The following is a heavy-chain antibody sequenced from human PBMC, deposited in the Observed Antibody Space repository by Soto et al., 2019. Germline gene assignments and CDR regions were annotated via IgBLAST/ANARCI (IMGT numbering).Heavy chain of an antibody. D-gene: IGHD3-22*01. CDR1: GGSISSYY. Sequence: SETLSLTCTVSGGSISSYYWSWIRQPPGKGLEWIGYIYYSGSTNYNPSLKSRVTISVDTSKNQFSLKLSSVTAADTAVYYCAGESDYDSNMDVWGQGTTVTVSS. CDR3: AGESDYDSNMDV. J-gene: IGHJ6*02. V-gene: IGHV4-59*01. CDR2: IYYSGST.